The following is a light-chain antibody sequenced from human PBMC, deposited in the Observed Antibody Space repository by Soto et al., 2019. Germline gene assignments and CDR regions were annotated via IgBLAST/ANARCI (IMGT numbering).Light chain of an antibody. CDR3: QQYGSSPLT. CDR2: GES. V-gene: IGKV3-20*01. J-gene: IGKJ4*01. Sequence: EIVLTQSPGTLPLSPGERATLSCRASQSVSSSFLAWYQRKPGQAPRLLIYGESTRATGIPDRFSGSGSGTDFTLTISRLEPEDFAVYFCQQYGSSPLTFGGGTKVDIK. CDR1: QSVSSSF.